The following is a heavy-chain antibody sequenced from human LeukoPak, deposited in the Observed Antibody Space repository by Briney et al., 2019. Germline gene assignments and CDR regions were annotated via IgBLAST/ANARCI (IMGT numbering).Heavy chain of an antibody. D-gene: IGHD2-2*02. Sequence: GASVKVSCKVSGYTLTELSMHWVRQAPGKGLEWRGGFDPEDGETIYAQKFQGRVTMTEDTSTDTAYMELSSLRSEDTAVYYCATIGYCSSTSCYTYYFDYWGQGTLVTVSS. CDR3: ATIGYCSSTSCYTYYFDY. CDR2: FDPEDGET. J-gene: IGHJ4*02. V-gene: IGHV1-24*01. CDR1: GYTLTELS.